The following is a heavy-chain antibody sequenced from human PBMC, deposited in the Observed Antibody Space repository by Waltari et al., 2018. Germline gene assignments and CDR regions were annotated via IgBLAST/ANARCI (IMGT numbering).Heavy chain of an antibody. J-gene: IGHJ4*02. Sequence: EVKLVESVGGLVQPGGSLRLTCAASGFTFSSYWMSWVSQAPGMALERVASITQDGSEKYYVDTVKVRFTISRDNAKNSLYRQMNSLRAEDTAVYYCARGSGGYDGGWLLDYWGQGTLVTVSS. V-gene: IGHV3-7*01. D-gene: IGHD5-12*01. CDR2: ITQDGSEK. CDR3: ARGSGGYDGGWLLDY. CDR1: GFTFSSYW.